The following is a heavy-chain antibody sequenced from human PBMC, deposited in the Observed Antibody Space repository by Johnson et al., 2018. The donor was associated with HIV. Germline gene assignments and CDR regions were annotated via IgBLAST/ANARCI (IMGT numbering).Heavy chain of an antibody. Sequence: VQVVESGGGVVRPGGSLRLSCAASGFTFDDYGMSWVRQAPGKGLEWVSVIYSGGSTYYADSVKGRFTISRDNSKNTLYLQINSLRTEDTAVYYCARENYRRRDAFDVWGQGTVVIVSS. D-gene: IGHD1-7*01. J-gene: IGHJ3*01. CDR1: GFTFDDYG. CDR2: IYSGGST. CDR3: ARENYRRRDAFDV. V-gene: IGHV3-66*01.